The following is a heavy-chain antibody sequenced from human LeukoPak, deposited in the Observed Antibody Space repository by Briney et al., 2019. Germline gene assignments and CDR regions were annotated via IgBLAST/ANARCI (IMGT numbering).Heavy chain of an antibody. CDR3: ARGGAARLHFQN. Sequence: SETLSLTCTVSGGSISTYYWNWIRQPPGKGLEWIGYIYHSGSTNYNPSLQSRVTISVDTSKNQFSPNLNSVTAADTAVYYCARGGAARLHFQNWGQGTLVTVSS. D-gene: IGHD6-6*01. CDR2: IYHSGST. V-gene: IGHV4-59*01. J-gene: IGHJ1*01. CDR1: GGSISTYY.